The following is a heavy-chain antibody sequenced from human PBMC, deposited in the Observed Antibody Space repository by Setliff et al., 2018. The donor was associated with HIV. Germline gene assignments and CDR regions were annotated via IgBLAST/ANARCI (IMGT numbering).Heavy chain of an antibody. J-gene: IGHJ3*02. Sequence: GGSLRLSCAASGFSVSSSYMSWVRQTPGEGLEWVSVIYSGGNRNYADSVKGRFTISRDISKNTLYLQMNSLTSEDTAVYYCAAQYLRVDDAFDIWGQGTMVTVSS. CDR3: AAQYLRVDDAFDI. CDR1: GFSVSSSY. V-gene: IGHV3-66*02. D-gene: IGHD2-2*01. CDR2: IYSGGNR.